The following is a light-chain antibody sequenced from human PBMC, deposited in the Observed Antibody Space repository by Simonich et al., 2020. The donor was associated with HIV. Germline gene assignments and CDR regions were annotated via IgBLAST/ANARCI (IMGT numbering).Light chain of an antibody. CDR1: QSVSSD. CDR3: QQRRNWPPIT. CDR2: GTS. V-gene: IGKV3-11*01. J-gene: IGKJ5*01. Sequence: EIVMTQSPATLSVSPGERATLSCRASQSVSSDLAWYQQKLGQAPRLLIYGTSNRATGIPDRVSGSGSGTDFTLTISRLEPEDFAVYYCQQRRNWPPITFGQGTRLEIK.